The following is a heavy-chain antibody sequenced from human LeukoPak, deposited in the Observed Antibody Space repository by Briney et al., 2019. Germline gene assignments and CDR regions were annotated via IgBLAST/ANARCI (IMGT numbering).Heavy chain of an antibody. CDR1: GGSISTTNYY. J-gene: IGHJ4*02. CDR2: IYHSGST. D-gene: IGHD3-3*01. V-gene: IGHV4-39*07. CDR3: ARDLLRNYDFWSGYFDPKDY. Sequence: SETLSLTCTVSGGSISTTNYYWGWIRQPPGKGLEWIGSIYHSGSTYYNPSLKSRVTISVDTSKNQFSLKLSSVTAADTAVYYCARDLLRNYDFWSGYFDPKDYWGQGTLVTVSS.